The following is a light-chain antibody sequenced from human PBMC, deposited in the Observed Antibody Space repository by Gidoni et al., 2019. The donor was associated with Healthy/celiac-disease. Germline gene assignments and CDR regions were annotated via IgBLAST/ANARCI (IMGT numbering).Light chain of an antibody. Sequence: QSVLTQPPPVSGAPGQRVTISCTGSSPNIGAGYDVHWYQQLPGTAPKLLIYGNSNRPSGVPDRFSGSKSCTSASLAISGLQAEDEADYYCQSYDSSLRLFGGGTTLTVL. CDR3: QSYDSSLRL. J-gene: IGLJ3*02. V-gene: IGLV1-40*01. CDR2: GNS. CDR1: SPNIGAGYD.